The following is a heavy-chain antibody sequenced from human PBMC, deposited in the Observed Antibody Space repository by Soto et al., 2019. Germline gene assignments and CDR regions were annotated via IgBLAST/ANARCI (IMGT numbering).Heavy chain of an antibody. CDR3: AKDRILRFWEWCFDY. CDR2: ISYDGSNK. V-gene: IGHV3-30*18. Sequence: GGSLRLSCAASGFTFSSYGMHWVRQAPGKGLEWVAVISYDGSNKYYADSVKGRFTISRDNAKNTLYLQMNSLRAEDTAVDYGAKDRILRFWEWCFDYWGQGTLVTVSS. D-gene: IGHD3-3*01. J-gene: IGHJ4*02. CDR1: GFTFSSYG.